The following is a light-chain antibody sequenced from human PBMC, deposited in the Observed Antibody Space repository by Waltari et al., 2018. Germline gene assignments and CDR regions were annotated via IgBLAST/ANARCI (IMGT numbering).Light chain of an antibody. CDR3: QQSYSTPDT. J-gene: IGKJ2*01. CDR2: AAS. Sequence: DIQMTQSPSSLSASVGDRVTITCRASQSISSYLNWYQQKPGKAPKLLVYAASSLQSGVPSRFSGSGSGTEFTLTISSLQPEDFATYYCQQSYSTPDTLGQGTKLEIK. CDR1: QSISSY. V-gene: IGKV1-39*01.